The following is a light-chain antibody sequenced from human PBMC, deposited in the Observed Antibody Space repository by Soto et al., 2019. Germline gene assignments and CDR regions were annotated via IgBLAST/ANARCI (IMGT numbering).Light chain of an antibody. J-gene: IGKJ1*01. V-gene: IGKV3-20*01. CDR3: QQYGISPT. CDR1: QSVSSSY. CDR2: GAS. Sequence: EIVLTQSPDTLSLSPGERATLSCRASQSVSSSYLAWYQQTPGQAPRLLIYGASSRATGIPDRFSGSGSGTDFTLTISRLEPEDFAVYYCQQYGISPTFGQGTKVEIK.